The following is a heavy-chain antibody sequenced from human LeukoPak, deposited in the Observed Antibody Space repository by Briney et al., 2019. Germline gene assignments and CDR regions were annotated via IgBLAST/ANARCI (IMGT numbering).Heavy chain of an antibody. CDR2: IYYSGST. D-gene: IGHD3-9*01. V-gene: IGHV4-31*03. Sequence: SETLSLTCTVSGGSISSGGYYWSWIRQHPGKGLEWIGYIYYSGSTYYNPSLESRVTISVDTSQNQFSLKLSSVTAADTAVYYCASYGVLTGYDYWGQGTLVTVSS. J-gene: IGHJ4*02. CDR3: ASYGVLTGYDY. CDR1: GGSISSGGYY.